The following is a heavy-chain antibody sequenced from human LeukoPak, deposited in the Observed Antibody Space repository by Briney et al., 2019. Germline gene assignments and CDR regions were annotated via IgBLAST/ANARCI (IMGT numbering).Heavy chain of an antibody. CDR1: GFTFSSDG. V-gene: IGHV3-30*18. CDR2: ISYDANTK. CDR3: AKDRASSWSLDY. Sequence: GRSPRLSCAASGFTFSSDGMHWVRQAPGKGLEWLTFISYDANTKYYSDSVRGRFTVSRDNSKNTMYLQMNSLRPEDTAMYYCAKDRASSWSLDYWGQGNLVTVSS. D-gene: IGHD6-13*01. J-gene: IGHJ4*02.